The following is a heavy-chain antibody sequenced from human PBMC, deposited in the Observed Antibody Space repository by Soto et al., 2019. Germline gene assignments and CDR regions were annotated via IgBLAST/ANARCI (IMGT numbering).Heavy chain of an antibody. CDR1: GFTFSSYA. V-gene: IGHV3-64D*06. CDR3: VKDLTFRYSSGWSYFDY. Sequence: GGSLRLSCSASGFTFSSYAMHWVRQAPGKGLEYVSAISSNGGSTYYADSVKGRFTISRDNSKNTLYLQMSSLRAEDTAVYYCVKDLTFRYSSGWSYFDYWGQGTLVTVSS. CDR2: ISSNGGST. D-gene: IGHD6-19*01. J-gene: IGHJ4*02.